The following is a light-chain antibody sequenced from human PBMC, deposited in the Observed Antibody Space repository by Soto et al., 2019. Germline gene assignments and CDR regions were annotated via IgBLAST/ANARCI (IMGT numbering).Light chain of an antibody. Sequence: PGERVTLSCRASQSVSSSYLTWYQQKPGQAPRLLIYGASTRATSIPARFSGSGSGTDFTLTISSLQPEDFAVYYCQQDYNLPPGITFGGGTKVGIK. V-gene: IGKV3D-7*01. CDR1: QSVSSSY. CDR2: GAS. CDR3: QQDYNLPPGIT. J-gene: IGKJ4*01.